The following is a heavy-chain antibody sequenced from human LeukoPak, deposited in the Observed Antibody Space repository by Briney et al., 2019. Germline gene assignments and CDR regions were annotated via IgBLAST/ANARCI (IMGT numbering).Heavy chain of an antibody. V-gene: IGHV3-30*01. J-gene: IGHJ4*02. Sequence: PGGSLRLSCAASGFTFSSYAMHWVRHAPGKGLEWVAVISYDGSNKYYADSVKGRFTISRDNSKNTLYLQMNSLRAEDTAVYYCARDWYYYDSSGYQTLDYWGQGTLVTVSS. CDR3: ARDWYYYDSSGYQTLDY. CDR1: GFTFSSYA. D-gene: IGHD3-22*01. CDR2: ISYDGSNK.